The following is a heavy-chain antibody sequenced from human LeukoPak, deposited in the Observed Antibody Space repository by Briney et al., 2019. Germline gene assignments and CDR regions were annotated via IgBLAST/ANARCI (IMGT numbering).Heavy chain of an antibody. CDR3: ARRGGSNGWGAFDV. J-gene: IGHJ3*01. V-gene: IGHV3-23*01. D-gene: IGHD2-8*01. CDR1: GFTFSTHA. Sequence: GGSLRLSCAASGFTFSTHAMNWVRQAPGKGLEWVSNIGGSGESTYYADSVKGRFTISRDNSKNSVFLQMNSLSRDDTAVYYCARRGGSNGWGAFDVWGQGTTITVSS. CDR2: IGGSGEST.